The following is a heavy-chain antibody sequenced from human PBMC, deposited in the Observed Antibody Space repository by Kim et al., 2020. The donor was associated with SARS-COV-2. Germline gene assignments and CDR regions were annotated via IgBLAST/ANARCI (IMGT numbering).Heavy chain of an antibody. J-gene: IGHJ1*01. V-gene: IGHV4-38-2*02. D-gene: IGHD4-4*01. CDR1: GYSISSGYY. CDR2: IYHSGST. Sequence: PETLSLTCTVSGYSISSGYYWGWIRQPPGKGLEWIGSIYHSGSTYYNPSLKSRVTISVDTSKNQFSLKLSSVTAADTAVYYCATGLRVYTAEYFQHWGQGTLVTVSS. CDR3: ATGLRVYTAEYFQH.